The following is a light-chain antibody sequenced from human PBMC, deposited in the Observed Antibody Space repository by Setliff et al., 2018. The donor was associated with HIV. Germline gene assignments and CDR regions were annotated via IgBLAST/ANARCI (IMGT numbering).Light chain of an antibody. V-gene: IGLV2-14*02. J-gene: IGLJ1*01. CDR2: EVS. Sequence: QSVLTQPASVSGSPGQSITISCTGTSSDVGSYNLVSWYQQHPGKAPKLVIYEVSNRPSGVSNRFSGSKSGNTASLTISGLQAEDEADYYCSAYSTLFIYIFGTGTKVTVL. CDR1: SSDVGSYNL. CDR3: SAYSTLFIYI.